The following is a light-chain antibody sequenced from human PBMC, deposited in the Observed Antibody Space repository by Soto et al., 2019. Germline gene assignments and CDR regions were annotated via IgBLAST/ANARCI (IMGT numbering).Light chain of an antibody. V-gene: IGKV1-27*01. J-gene: IGKJ5*01. CDR2: SES. Sequence: DIPMTQSPSSLSASVGDRVTITCRASQDISVYLAWYQQKPGKVPKLLIYSESTLQSGVPSRFSGSGSGTDFTLTISSLQPEDGATYYCQKFNTAPLTFGQGTRLEIK. CDR3: QKFNTAPLT. CDR1: QDISVY.